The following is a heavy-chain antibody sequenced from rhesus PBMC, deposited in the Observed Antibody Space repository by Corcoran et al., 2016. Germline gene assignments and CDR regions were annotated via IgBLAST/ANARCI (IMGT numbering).Heavy chain of an antibody. V-gene: IGHV3S42*01. J-gene: IGHJ4*01. CDR3: AKEPTVTTSGY. CDR2: INSGGGST. D-gene: IGHD4-35*01. CDR1: GFTFSSYW. Sequence: EVQLVESGGGLAKPGGSLRLSCAASGFTFSSYWMNWVRQTPGKGLEWISAINSGGGSTYYADSLKGRFTISRDNSKNTLSLQMNSLRAEDTAVYYCAKEPTVTTSGYWGQGVLVTVSS.